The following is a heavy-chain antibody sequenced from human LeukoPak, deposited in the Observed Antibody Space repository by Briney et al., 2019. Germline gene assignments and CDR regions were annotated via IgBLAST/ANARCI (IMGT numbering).Heavy chain of an antibody. V-gene: IGHV4-59*11. D-gene: IGHD1-26*01. Sequence: SETLSLTCTGSGGSITDQYRSWIRQPPGKALEWIGYIYYSGNTDYNPSLKSRVSISEGTSKNQFSLTLSSVTAADTAVYYCARGGVGARYTYFDTWGQGILITVST. CDR3: ARGGVGARYTYFDT. CDR2: IYYSGNT. J-gene: IGHJ4*02. CDR1: GGSITDQY.